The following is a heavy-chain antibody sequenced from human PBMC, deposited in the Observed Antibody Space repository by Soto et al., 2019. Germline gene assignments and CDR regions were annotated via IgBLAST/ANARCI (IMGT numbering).Heavy chain of an antibody. V-gene: IGHV4-59*08. J-gene: IGHJ4*02. D-gene: IGHD6-13*01. CDR1: GGSISNYY. Sequence: SETLSLTCTVSGGSISNYYWSWIRQPPGKGLEWIGYIYYSGSTRYNPSLKSRVTISVDTSKNQFSLKLSSVTAADTAVYYCARHGPIAAAGTVFDYWGQGNLVTVSS. CDR3: ARHGPIAAAGTVFDY. CDR2: IYYSGST.